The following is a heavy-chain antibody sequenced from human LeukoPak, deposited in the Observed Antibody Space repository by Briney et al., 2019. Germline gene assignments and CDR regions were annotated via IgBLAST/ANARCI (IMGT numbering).Heavy chain of an antibody. V-gene: IGHV4-59*01. CDR1: GGSISSYY. CDR2: IYYSGST. Sequence: SETLSLTCTVSGGSISSYYWSWIRQPPGKGLEWIGYIYYSGSTNYNPSLKSRVTISVDTSKNQFSLKLSSVTAADTAVYYCARPNSSGATGAFDIGGQGTMVTVSS. D-gene: IGHD6-19*01. J-gene: IGHJ3*02. CDR3: ARPNSSGATGAFDI.